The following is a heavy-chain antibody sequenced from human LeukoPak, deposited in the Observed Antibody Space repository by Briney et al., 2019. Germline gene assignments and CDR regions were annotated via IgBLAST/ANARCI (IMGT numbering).Heavy chain of an antibody. CDR3: ARGGLRDGYPFDY. V-gene: IGHV4-34*01. D-gene: IGHD5-24*01. CDR1: GGSFSGYY. J-gene: IGHJ4*02. CDR2: INHSGST. Sequence: SETLSLTCAVYGGSFSGYYWSWIRQPPGKGLEWIGEINHSGSTNYNPSLKSRVTISVDTSKNQFSLKLSSVTAADTAVYYCARGGLRDGYPFDYWGQGTLVTVSS.